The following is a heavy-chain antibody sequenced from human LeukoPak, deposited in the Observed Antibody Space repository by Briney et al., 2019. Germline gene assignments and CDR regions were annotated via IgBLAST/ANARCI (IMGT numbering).Heavy chain of an antibody. Sequence: GGSLRLSCAASGFTFSNYVMSWVRQAPGKGLEWVPSISSSSSYIYYADSVKGRFTISRDNAKNSLYLQMNSLRAEDTAVYYCARGLTISLFDYWGQGTLVTVSS. V-gene: IGHV3-21*01. CDR3: ARGLTISLFDY. J-gene: IGHJ4*02. CDR2: ISSSSSYI. D-gene: IGHD3-3*01. CDR1: GFTFSNYV.